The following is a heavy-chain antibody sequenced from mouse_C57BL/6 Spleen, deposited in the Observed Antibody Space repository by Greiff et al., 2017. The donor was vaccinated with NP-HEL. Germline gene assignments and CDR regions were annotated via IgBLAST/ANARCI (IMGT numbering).Heavy chain of an antibody. CDR1: GFTFSSYA. Sequence: EVQRVESGGGLVKPGGSLKLSCAASGFTFSSYAMSWVRQTPEKRLEWVATISGGGSYTYYPANVKGRFTISRDTAKNNLYLQMSHLKSEDTAMNYCARDPRYDYGSAWFAYWGQGTLVTVSA. J-gene: IGHJ3*01. CDR2: ISGGGSYT. CDR3: ARDPRYDYGSAWFAY. V-gene: IGHV5-4*01. D-gene: IGHD2-4*01.